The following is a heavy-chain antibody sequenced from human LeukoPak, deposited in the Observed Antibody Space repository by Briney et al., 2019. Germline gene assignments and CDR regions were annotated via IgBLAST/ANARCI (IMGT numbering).Heavy chain of an antibody. D-gene: IGHD3-22*01. Sequence: GGPLRLSCVGSGFTFSNYAMNWVRQTPGKGLEWVSVVTGSGDNTYYADSVKGRFTISRDNSKNTLCLHMNSLRAEDTAVYYCASQPLYYDRHYDYWGQGTLVTVSS. J-gene: IGHJ4*02. CDR1: GFTFSNYA. V-gene: IGHV3-23*01. CDR2: VTGSGDNT. CDR3: ASQPLYYDRHYDY.